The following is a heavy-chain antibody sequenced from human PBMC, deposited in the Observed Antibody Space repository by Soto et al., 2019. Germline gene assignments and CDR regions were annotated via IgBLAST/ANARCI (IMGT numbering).Heavy chain of an antibody. D-gene: IGHD6-13*01. V-gene: IGHV3-23*01. CDR2: ISGSGGST. J-gene: IGHJ5*02. CDR1: GFTFTNYA. CDR3: AKYSSSWYKGWFDP. Sequence: GGSLRLSCAASGFTFTNYAMSWVRQAPGKGLEWVSAISGSGGSTYYADSVKGRFTISRDNSKNTMYLQMNSLRAEDTAVYYCAKYSSSWYKGWFDPWGQGTLVTVSS.